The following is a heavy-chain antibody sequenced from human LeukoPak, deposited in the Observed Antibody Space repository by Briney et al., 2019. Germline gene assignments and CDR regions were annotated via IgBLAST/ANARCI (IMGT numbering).Heavy chain of an antibody. CDR3: ARVRIAVAGRALVY. CDR2: INPNSGGT. J-gene: IGHJ4*02. V-gene: IGHV1-2*02. D-gene: IGHD6-19*01. Sequence: ASVKVSCKASGYTFTGYYMHWVRQAPGQGLEWMGWINPNSGGTNYAQKFQGRVTMTRDTSISTAYMELSRLRSDDTAVYYCARVRIAVAGRALVYWGQGTLVTVSP. CDR1: GYTFTGYY.